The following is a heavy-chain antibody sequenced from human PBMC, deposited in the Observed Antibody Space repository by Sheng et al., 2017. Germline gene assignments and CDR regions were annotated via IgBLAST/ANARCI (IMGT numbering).Heavy chain of an antibody. CDR1: GGSFSGYY. CDR3: ARGHCPHPIAARRVPRHGYWFDP. D-gene: IGHD6-6*01. CDR2: INHSGST. J-gene: IGHJ5*02. Sequence: QVQLQQWGAGLLKPSETLSLTCAVYGGSFSGYYWSWIRQPPGKGLEWIGEINHSGSTNYNPSLKSRVTISVDTSKNQFSLKLSSVTAADTAVYYCARGHCPHPIAARRVPRHGYWFDPWGQGTLVTVSS. V-gene: IGHV4-34*01.